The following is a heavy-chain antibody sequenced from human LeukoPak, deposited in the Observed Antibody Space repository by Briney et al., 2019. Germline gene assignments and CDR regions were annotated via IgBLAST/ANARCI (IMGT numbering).Heavy chain of an antibody. J-gene: IGHJ4*02. CDR3: ARSSGYPLLPLGY. D-gene: IGHD3-22*01. V-gene: IGHV4-39*07. CDR2: IYYSGST. Sequence: SETLSLTCTVSGGSISSSSYYWGWIRQPPGKGLEWIGSIYYSGSTYYNPSLKSRVTISVDTSKNQFSLKLSSVTAADTAVYYCARSSGYPLLPLGYWGQGTLVTVSS. CDR1: GGSISSSSYY.